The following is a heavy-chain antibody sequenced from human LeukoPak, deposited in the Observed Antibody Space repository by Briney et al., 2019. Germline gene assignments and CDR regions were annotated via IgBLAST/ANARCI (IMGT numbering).Heavy chain of an antibody. J-gene: IGHJ4*02. CDR2: INSDGSTT. CDR3: IRGLGGGSDY. CDR1: GFSFSGSW. V-gene: IGHV3-74*03. Sequence: AGSLRLSCAASGFSFSGSWMHWVRQAPAKGLVWVSRINSDGSTTTYADSVQGRFTISRDNAKNTLYLQMSSLRAEDTAVYYCIRGLGGGSDYWGLGTLVTVTS. D-gene: IGHD4-23*01.